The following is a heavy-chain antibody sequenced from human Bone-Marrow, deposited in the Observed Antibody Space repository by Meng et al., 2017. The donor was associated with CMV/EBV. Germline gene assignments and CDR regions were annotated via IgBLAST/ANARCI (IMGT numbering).Heavy chain of an antibody. Sequence: GESLKISCAASGFTFSNAWMSWVRQAPGKGLEWVSYISSSGSTIYYADSVKGRFTISRDNAKNSLYLQMNSLRAEDTAVYYCARASFPNYDFWSGYYLGRYYYYGMDVWGQGTTVTVSS. J-gene: IGHJ6*02. D-gene: IGHD3-3*01. CDR3: ARASFPNYDFWSGYYLGRYYYYGMDV. CDR1: GFTFSNAW. V-gene: IGHV3-11*04. CDR2: ISSSGSTI.